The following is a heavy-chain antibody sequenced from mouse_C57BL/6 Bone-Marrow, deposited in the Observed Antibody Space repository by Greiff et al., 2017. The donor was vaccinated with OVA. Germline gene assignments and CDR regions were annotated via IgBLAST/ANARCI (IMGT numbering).Heavy chain of an antibody. CDR3: ERFPIYYYGSSYH. J-gene: IGHJ2*01. V-gene: IGHV1-55*01. D-gene: IGHD1-1*01. CDR1: GYTFTSSW. Sequence: QVQLQQPGAELVKPGASVTMSCKASGYTFTSSWITWVKQRPGQGLEWIGDIYPGSGSTNYNEKFKSKATLTVDTSSSTAYMQLSSLTSEESAVYYCERFPIYYYGSSYHWGQGTTLTVSS. CDR2: IYPGSGST.